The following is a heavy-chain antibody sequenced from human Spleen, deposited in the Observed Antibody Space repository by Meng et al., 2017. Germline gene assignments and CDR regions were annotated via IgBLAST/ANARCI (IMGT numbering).Heavy chain of an antibody. J-gene: IGHJ4*02. CDR1: YGSFSGHY. CDR2: INQSGST. D-gene: IGHD4-23*01. Sequence: QGPLHQRGAGLLKPSETLSLTCGVYYGSFSGHYWSWIRQPPGKGLEWIGEINQSGSTTYNPSLKSRVTMSVDTSKNQFSLNLRSVTAADTAVYFCARTPGLRWTPKIDQWGLGTLVTVSS. CDR3: ARTPGLRWTPKIDQ. V-gene: IGHV4-34*01.